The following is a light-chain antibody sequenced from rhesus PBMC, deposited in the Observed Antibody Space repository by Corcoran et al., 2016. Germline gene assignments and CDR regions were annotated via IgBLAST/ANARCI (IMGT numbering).Light chain of an antibody. CDR2: GAS. V-gene: IGKV3-40*03. J-gene: IGKJ1*01. CDR3: QQYNDLLRT. CDR1: QTVTRY. Sequence: EIVMTQSPATLALSPGDRATLSCRASQTVTRYLAWYQQKSGQAPRLLIYGASKRAIDIPDRFRGSGSGTEFTLTISSLEPEDVGVYHCQQYNDLLRTFGQGTKVEIK.